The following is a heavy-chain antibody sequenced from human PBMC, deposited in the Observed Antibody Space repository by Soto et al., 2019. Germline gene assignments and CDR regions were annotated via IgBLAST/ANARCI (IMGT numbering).Heavy chain of an antibody. Sequence: PGGPLRLSCAASGCTFSSYSMNWVRQAPGKGLEWVSSISSSSSYIYYADSVKGRFTISRDNAKNSLYLQMNSLRAEDTAVYYYARDFHYDSSGYYSSWGQGTLVTVSS. CDR3: ARDFHYDSSGYYSS. J-gene: IGHJ4*02. CDR2: ISSSSSYI. V-gene: IGHV3-21*01. D-gene: IGHD3-22*01. CDR1: GCTFSSYS.